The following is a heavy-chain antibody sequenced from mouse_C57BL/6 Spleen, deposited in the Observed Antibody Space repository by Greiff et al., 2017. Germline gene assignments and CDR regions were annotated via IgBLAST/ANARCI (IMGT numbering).Heavy chain of an antibody. CDR1: GYTFTDYY. J-gene: IGHJ2*01. CDR3: ARGYYGSSYEGDFDY. Sequence: QVQLQQPGAELVRPGASVKLSCKASGYTFTDYYINWVKQRPGQGLEWIARIYPGSGNTYYNEKFKGKATLTAEKSSSTAYMQLSSLTSEDSAVYFCARGYYGSSYEGDFDYWGQGTTLTVSS. V-gene: IGHV1-76*01. CDR2: IYPGSGNT. D-gene: IGHD1-1*01.